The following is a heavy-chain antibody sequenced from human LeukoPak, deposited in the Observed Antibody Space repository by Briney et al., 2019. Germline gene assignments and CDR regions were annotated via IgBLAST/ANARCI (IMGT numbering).Heavy chain of an antibody. CDR3: ARSFCSTSCYTNAFDI. V-gene: IGHV1-8*01. CDR2: MNPNSGNT. CDR1: GYTFTSYD. Sequence: ASVKVSCKASGYTFTSYDINWVRQATGQGLEWMGWMNPNSGNTGYAQKFQGRVTMTRNTSISTAYMELSSLRSEDTAVYYCARSFCSTSCYTNAFDIWGQGTMVTVSS. D-gene: IGHD2-2*02. J-gene: IGHJ3*02.